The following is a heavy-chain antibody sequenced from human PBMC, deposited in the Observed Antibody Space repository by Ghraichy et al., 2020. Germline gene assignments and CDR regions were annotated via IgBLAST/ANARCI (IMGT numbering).Heavy chain of an antibody. CDR2: VKSDGSST. Sequence: GGSLRLSCAASGFTFSSYWMHWVRQAPGKGLVWVSRVKSDGSSTSYADSVKGRFTISRDNAKNTLYLQMNSLRAEDTAVYYCARSLYNTLEFWGQGTLVTVSS. V-gene: IGHV3-74*01. J-gene: IGHJ4*02. D-gene: IGHD5-24*01. CDR1: GFTFSSYW. CDR3: ARSLYNTLEF.